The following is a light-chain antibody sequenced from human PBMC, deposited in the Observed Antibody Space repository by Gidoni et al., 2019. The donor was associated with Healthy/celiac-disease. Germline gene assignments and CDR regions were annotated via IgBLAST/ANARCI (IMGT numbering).Light chain of an antibody. CDR1: SSDVGGYNY. CDR3: SSYAGSNNYV. J-gene: IGLJ1*01. CDR2: EVS. V-gene: IGLV2-8*01. Sequence: QSALTQPPSASGSPGQSVTIPCTGTSSDVGGYNYGSWYQQHPGKAPQLIIYEVSKRPSGVPDRFSGSKSGNTASLTVSVLQAEDEADYYCSSYAGSNNYVFGTGTKVTVL.